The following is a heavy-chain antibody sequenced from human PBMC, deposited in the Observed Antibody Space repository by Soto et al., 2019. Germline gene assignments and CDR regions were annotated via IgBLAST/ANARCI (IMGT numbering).Heavy chain of an antibody. CDR3: AREYTYGSNFFDC. CDR1: GGSISSAAYY. J-gene: IGHJ4*02. V-gene: IGHV4-31*03. Sequence: QVQLQESGPGLVEPSQTLSLCCTVSGGSISSAAYYWSWIRQHPGKGLEWIGYISHSGSTYYTPYLKSRVIITADTSKNQFSLNLPSVTAADTAVYYCAREYTYGSNFFDCWGQGALVTVSS. D-gene: IGHD5-18*01. CDR2: ISHSGST.